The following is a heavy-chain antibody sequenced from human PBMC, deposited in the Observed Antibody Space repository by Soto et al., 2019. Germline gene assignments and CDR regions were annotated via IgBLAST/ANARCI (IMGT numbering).Heavy chain of an antibody. D-gene: IGHD3-10*01. CDR3: ARDSLTRVRGVSFDY. CDR2: IIPILGIA. J-gene: IGHJ4*02. Sequence: SVKVSCKAIGYSFTSHYMHWVRQAPGQGLEWMGRIIPILGIANYAQKFQGRVTITADKSTSTAYMELSSLRSEDTAVYYCARDSLTRVRGVSFDYWGQGTLVTVSS. CDR1: GYSFTSHY. V-gene: IGHV1-69*04.